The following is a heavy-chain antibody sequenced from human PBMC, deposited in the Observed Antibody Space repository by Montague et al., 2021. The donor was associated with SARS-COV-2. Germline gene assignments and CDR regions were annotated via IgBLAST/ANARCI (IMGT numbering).Heavy chain of an antibody. D-gene: IGHD1-26*01. CDR3: ARFGSRTLEFDL. Sequence: TLSLTCTVSGASISTGIYYWSWIRQPAGKGLEGIGRIRTTGHTDYNISLESRVFMSVDTSTNQFSLSLTSVTAADTAVYFCARFGSRTLEFDLWGQGTLVTVSS. CDR1: GASISTGIYY. J-gene: IGHJ4*02. V-gene: IGHV4-61*02. CDR2: IRTTGHT.